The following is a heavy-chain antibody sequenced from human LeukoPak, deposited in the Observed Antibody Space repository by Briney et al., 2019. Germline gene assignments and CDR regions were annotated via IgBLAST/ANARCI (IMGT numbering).Heavy chain of an antibody. J-gene: IGHJ4*02. Sequence: SETLSLTSTVSGGSISSSSYYWGWIRQPPGKGLEWIGSIYYSGSTYYNPSLKSRVTISEDTSKNQFSLKLSSVTAADTAVYYCASPKYYYGSGSFYFDYWGQGTLVTVSS. CDR1: GGSISSSSYY. V-gene: IGHV4-39*07. CDR2: IYYSGST. CDR3: ASPKYYYGSGSFYFDY. D-gene: IGHD3-10*01.